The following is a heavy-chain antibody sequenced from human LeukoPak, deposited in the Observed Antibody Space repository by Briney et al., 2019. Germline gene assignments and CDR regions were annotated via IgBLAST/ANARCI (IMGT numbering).Heavy chain of an antibody. CDR2: ISGSGGST. V-gene: IGHV3-23*01. Sequence: GGSLRLSCAASGFTFSSYAMSWVRQAPGKGLEWVSAISGSGGSTYYADSVKGRFTISRDNSKNTLYLQMNSLRAEDTAVYYCARDLGGSGSPILPPPHYYYYYGMDVWGQGTTVAVSS. CDR1: GFTFSSYA. J-gene: IGHJ6*02. CDR3: ARDLGGSGSPILPPPHYYYYYGMDV. D-gene: IGHD3-10*01.